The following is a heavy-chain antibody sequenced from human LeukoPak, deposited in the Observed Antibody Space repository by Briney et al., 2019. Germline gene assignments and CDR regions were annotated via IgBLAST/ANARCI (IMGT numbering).Heavy chain of an antibody. CDR3: ARRRYYDGSGYLE. D-gene: IGHD3-22*01. CDR2: IYYSGRT. V-gene: IGHV4-39*01. J-gene: IGHJ1*01. Sequence: SETLSLTCSVSSDSVSRSDSYWDWIRQPPGKGLEWIGTIYYSGRTYYSPSLKSRVTLSVDTSSNQFSLNLRSVTAADTAVYYCARRRYYDGSGYLEWGQGTLLSVSS. CDR1: SDSVSRSDSY.